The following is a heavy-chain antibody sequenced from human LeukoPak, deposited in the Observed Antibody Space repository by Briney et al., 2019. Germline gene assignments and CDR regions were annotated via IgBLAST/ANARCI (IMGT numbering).Heavy chain of an antibody. J-gene: IGHJ6*03. CDR2: ISGSGGST. V-gene: IGHV3-23*01. D-gene: IGHD4-17*01. Sequence: AISGSGGSTYYADSVKGRFTISRDNSKNTLYLQMNSLRAEDTAVYYCAKYYGDYYYYYYMDVWGKGTTVTVSS. CDR3: AKYYGDYYYYYYMDV.